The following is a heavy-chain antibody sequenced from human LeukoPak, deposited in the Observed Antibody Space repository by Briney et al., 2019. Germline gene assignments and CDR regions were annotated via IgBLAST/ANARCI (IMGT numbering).Heavy chain of an antibody. V-gene: IGHV3-23*01. J-gene: IGHJ4*02. Sequence: GGSLRLSCAASGFTFSSYAMSWVRQAPGKGLGWVSAISGSGGSTYYADSVKGRFTISRDNSKNTLYLQMNSLRAEDTAVYYCAKDSPTYYYDSSGYLFDYWGQGTLVTVSS. D-gene: IGHD3-22*01. CDR3: AKDSPTYYYDSSGYLFDY. CDR2: ISGSGGST. CDR1: GFTFSSYA.